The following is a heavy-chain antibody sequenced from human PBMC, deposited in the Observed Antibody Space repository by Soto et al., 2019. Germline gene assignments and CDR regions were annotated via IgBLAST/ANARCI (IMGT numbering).Heavy chain of an antibody. D-gene: IGHD6-19*01. Sequence: PGGSLRLSCAASGFTFGNHGMHWVRQAPGKGLEWVAVISYDGSDKYYADSVKGRFAISRDNSKNTLYLQMNSLRADDTAIYYSARDRSSTYFDFWGQGTQVTVSS. CDR2: ISYDGSDK. CDR1: GFTFGNHG. CDR3: ARDRSSTYFDF. J-gene: IGHJ4*02. V-gene: IGHV3-33*01.